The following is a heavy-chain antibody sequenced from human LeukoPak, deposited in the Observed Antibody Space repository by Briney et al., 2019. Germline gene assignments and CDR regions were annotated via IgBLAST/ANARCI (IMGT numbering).Heavy chain of an antibody. CDR3: ARGRVGATTGFDS. CDR2: IYFSGST. J-gene: IGHJ4*02. Sequence: SETLSLTCTVSGGSISSYYWSWIRQPPGKGLEWIGFIYFSGSTNYNPSLKSRVTISADTSKNQFSLKLSSVTAADTAVYYCARGRVGATTGFDSWGRGTLVTVSS. CDR1: GGSISSYY. V-gene: IGHV4-59*01. D-gene: IGHD1-26*01.